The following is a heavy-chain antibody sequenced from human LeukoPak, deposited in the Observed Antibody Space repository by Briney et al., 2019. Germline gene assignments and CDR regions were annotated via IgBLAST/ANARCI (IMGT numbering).Heavy chain of an antibody. CDR2: INTNTGNP. D-gene: IGHD3-22*01. V-gene: IGHV7-4-1*02. J-gene: IGHJ4*02. CDR3: ARESEYYYDSSTYSGDDY. CDR1: GYTFTSYA. Sequence: ASVKVSCKASGYTFTSYAMNWVRQAPGQGLGWTGWINTNTGNPTYAQGFTGRFVFSLDTSVSTAYLQISSLKAEDTAVYYCARESEYYYDSSTYSGDDYWGQGTLVTVSS.